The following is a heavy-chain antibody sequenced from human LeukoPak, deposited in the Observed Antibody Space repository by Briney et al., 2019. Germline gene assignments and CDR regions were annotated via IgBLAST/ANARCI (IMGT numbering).Heavy chain of an antibody. CDR2: IYYSGST. D-gene: IGHD2-21*02. CDR3: ARGGDSDAFDI. Sequence: SETLSLTCTVSGGSISSGDYYWSWIRQPPGKGLEWIGYIYYSGSTYYNPSLKSRVTISVDTSKNQFSLKLSSVTAADTAVYYCARGGDSDAFDIWGQGTMVTVSS. CDR1: GGSISSGDYY. V-gene: IGHV4-30-4*01. J-gene: IGHJ3*02.